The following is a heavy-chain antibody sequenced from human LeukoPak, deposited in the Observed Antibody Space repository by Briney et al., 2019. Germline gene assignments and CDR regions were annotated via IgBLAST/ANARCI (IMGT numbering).Heavy chain of an antibody. CDR2: ISSSGSYI. V-gene: IGHV3-21*01. J-gene: IGHJ5*02. CDR1: GFTFTTYW. D-gene: IGHD6-19*01. CDR3: ARAVAVANWFDP. Sequence: GESLKISCPASGFTFTTYWMTWVRQAPGKGLEWVSSISSSGSYIYYADSLKGRFTISRDNAKNSLYLQMNSLTAEDTAVYYCARAVAVANWFDPWGQGTLVTVSS.